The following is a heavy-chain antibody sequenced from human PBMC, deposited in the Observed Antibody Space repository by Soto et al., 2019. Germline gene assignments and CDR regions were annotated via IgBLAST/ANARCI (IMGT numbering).Heavy chain of an antibody. CDR1: GGTFSSYA. CDR3: ASHGITGTWVYYYGMDV. V-gene: IGHV1-69*13. CDR2: IIPIFGTA. J-gene: IGHJ6*02. D-gene: IGHD1-7*01. Sequence: SVKVSCKASGGTFSSYAISWVRQAPGQGLEWMGGIIPIFGTANYEQKFQGGVTITADESTSTAYMEMSSLRSEDTAVYYCASHGITGTWVYYYGMDVWGLGTTVTIS.